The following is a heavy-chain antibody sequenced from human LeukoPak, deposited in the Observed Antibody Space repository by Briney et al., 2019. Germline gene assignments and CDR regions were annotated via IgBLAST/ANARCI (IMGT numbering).Heavy chain of an antibody. Sequence: GASVKVSCKASGYTFTNYGITWVRQAPGQVLEWMGWISAYNGNTNYAQKLQGRVTMTTDTSTSTAYMELRSLRSDDTAVYYCARDFTIPYAFDIWGQGTMVTVSS. J-gene: IGHJ3*02. V-gene: IGHV1-18*01. D-gene: IGHD3-3*01. CDR1: GYTFTNYG. CDR3: ARDFTIPYAFDI. CDR2: ISAYNGNT.